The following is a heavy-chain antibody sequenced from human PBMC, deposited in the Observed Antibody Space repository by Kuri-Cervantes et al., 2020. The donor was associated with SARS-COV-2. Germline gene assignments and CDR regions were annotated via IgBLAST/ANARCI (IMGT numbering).Heavy chain of an antibody. V-gene: IGHV4-34*01. D-gene: IGHD3-22*01. Sequence: SQTLPLLRAVYGGSLRGYYWSWIRQPLGKGLEWIGEINHSGSTNYNPSLKSRVTISVDTPKNQFTLMLSSVTAADTAVYYCARGLDYYDGSGYPVYEYFQHWGQGTLVTVSS. CDR1: GGSLRGYY. CDR2: INHSGST. CDR3: ARGLDYYDGSGYPVYEYFQH. J-gene: IGHJ1*01.